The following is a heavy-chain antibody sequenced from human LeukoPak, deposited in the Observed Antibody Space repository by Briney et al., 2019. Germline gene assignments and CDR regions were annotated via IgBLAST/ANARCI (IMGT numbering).Heavy chain of an antibody. CDR2: ISWNSGSI. D-gene: IGHD6-19*01. CDR1: GFTFDDYA. CDR3: ARGYSSGWHPYYFDY. Sequence: PGRSLRLSCAASGFTFDDYAMHWVRQAPGKGLEWVSGISWNSGSIGYADSVKGRFTISRDNAKNSLYLQMNSLRAEDTALYYCARGYSSGWHPYYFDYWGQGTLVTVSS. V-gene: IGHV3-9*01. J-gene: IGHJ4*02.